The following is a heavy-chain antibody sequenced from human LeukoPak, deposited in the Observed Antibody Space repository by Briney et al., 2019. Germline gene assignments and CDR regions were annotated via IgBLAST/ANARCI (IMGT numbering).Heavy chain of an antibody. Sequence: PSETLSLTCTVSGGSISSSSYYWGWIRQPPGKGLEWIVSIYYSGSTYYNPSLKSRVTISVDTSKNQFSLKLSSVTAADTAVYYCARAPSYYDSSGYYYGWFDPWGQGTLVTVSS. V-gene: IGHV4-39*07. D-gene: IGHD3-22*01. CDR1: GGSISSSSYY. J-gene: IGHJ5*02. CDR3: ARAPSYYDSSGYYYGWFDP. CDR2: IYYSGST.